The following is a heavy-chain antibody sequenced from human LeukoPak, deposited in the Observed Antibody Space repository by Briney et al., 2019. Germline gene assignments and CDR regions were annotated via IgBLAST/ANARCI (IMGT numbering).Heavy chain of an antibody. CDR1: GYTFTGYY. CDR2: INPNSGGT. CDR3: ARVAGIAAAGTNDY. V-gene: IGHV1-2*02. J-gene: IGHJ4*02. D-gene: IGHD6-13*01. Sequence: ASVKVSCKASGYTFTGYYMHWVRQAPGQGLEWMGWINPNSGGTNYAQKFQGRVTMTRDTSISTAYMELSRLRSDDTAVYYCARVAGIAAAGTNDYWGQGTLVTVSS.